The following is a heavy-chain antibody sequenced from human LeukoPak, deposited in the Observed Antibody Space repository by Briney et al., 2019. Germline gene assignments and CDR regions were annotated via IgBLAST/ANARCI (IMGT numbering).Heavy chain of an antibody. CDR3: ARLGGSNSPYYYYYMDV. V-gene: IGHV4-34*01. J-gene: IGHJ6*03. Sequence: SETLSLTCAVYGGSFSGYYWSWIRQPPGKGLEWIGEITHSGSTNYNPSLKSRVTISVDTSKNQFSLKLSSVTAADTAVYYCARLGGSNSPYYYYYMDVWGKGTTVTVSS. CDR1: GGSFSGYY. CDR2: ITHSGST. D-gene: IGHD6-13*01.